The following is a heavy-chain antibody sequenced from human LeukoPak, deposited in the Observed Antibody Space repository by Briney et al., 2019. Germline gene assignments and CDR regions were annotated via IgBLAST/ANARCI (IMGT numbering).Heavy chain of an antibody. J-gene: IGHJ3*02. CDR1: GFTFSSYS. V-gene: IGHV3-48*04. Sequence: PGGSLRLSCAASGFTFSSYSMNWVCQAPGKGLEWVSYISSSSSTIYYADSVKGRFTISRDNAKSSLYLQMNSLRAEGTAVYYCASQEYSGSYYGASDIWGQGTMVTVSS. CDR3: ASQEYSGSYYGASDI. CDR2: ISSSSSTI. D-gene: IGHD1-26*01.